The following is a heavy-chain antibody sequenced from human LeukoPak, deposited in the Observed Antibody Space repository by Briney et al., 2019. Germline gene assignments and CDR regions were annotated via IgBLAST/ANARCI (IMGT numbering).Heavy chain of an antibody. CDR2: ISAYNGNT. J-gene: IGHJ4*02. D-gene: IGHD3-22*01. CDR1: GYTFTSYG. CDR3: ARSPYYYDSSGYYHY. V-gene: IGHV1-18*01. Sequence: ASVKVSCKASGYTFTSYGISWVRQAPGQGLEWMGWISAYNGNTNYAQKLQGRVTMTTDTSTSTAYMELRSLISDDTAVYYCARSPYYYDSSGYYHYWGQGTLVTVSS.